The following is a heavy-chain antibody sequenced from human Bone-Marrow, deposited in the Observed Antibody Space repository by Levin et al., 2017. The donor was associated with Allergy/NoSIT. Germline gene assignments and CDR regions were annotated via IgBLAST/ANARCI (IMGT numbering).Heavy chain of an antibody. Sequence: SQTLSLTCTVSGDSISSSYWSWIRQPPGRGLEWIGHISYTGRTNYNPSLNFRVTISEDTSKNQFSLNLTSVTAADTAVYYCARVSGKDTSSCYYFYGMDVWGQGTTVTVSS. V-gene: IGHV4-59*01. CDR3: ARVSGKDTSSCYYFYGMDV. J-gene: IGHJ6*02. D-gene: IGHD6-13*01. CDR1: GDSISSSY. CDR2: ISYTGRT.